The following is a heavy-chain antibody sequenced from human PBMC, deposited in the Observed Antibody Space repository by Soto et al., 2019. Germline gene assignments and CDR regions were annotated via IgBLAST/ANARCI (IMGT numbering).Heavy chain of an antibody. CDR3: ARDLALGLVDY. D-gene: IGHD6-19*01. V-gene: IGHV1-18*01. CDR2: ISAYNGNT. Sequence: QVQLVQSGAEVKKPGASVKVSCKASGYTFSSYGLSWVRQAPGQGLEWMGWISAYNGNTKYAQKLQGRVTMTTDTPTSTADMEVRSLRSDDTAVYYCARDLALGLVDYWGQGTLVTVSS. CDR1: GYTFSSYG. J-gene: IGHJ4*02.